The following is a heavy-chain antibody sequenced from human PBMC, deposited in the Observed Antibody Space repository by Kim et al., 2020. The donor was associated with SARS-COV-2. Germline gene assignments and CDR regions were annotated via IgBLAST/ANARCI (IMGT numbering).Heavy chain of an antibody. CDR1: GFPFRMYA. D-gene: IGHD7-27*01. J-gene: IGHJ4*02. V-gene: IGHV3-23*01. CDR3: SKDGEDGDSPLHYFDH. Sequence: GGSLRLSCEVSGFPFRMYAMAWMRQAPGKGLEWVAFIRGGGGGPYYADSVKGRFTISRDNSKNSLFLQMNSLRVEDTAFYFCSKDGEDGDSPLHYFDHWGQGTLVTVSS. CDR2: IRGGGGGP.